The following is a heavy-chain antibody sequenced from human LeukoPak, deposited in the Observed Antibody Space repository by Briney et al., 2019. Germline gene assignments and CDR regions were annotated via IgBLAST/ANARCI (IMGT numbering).Heavy chain of an antibody. V-gene: IGHV3-15*01. D-gene: IGHD3-22*01. Sequence: PGGSLRLSCAASGFTFSNAWMSWVRQAPGKGLEWVGRIKSKTDGGTTDYAAPVKGRFTISRDDSKNTLYLQMHSLKTEDTAVYYCTTELITLDAFYIWGQGTMVTVSS. CDR3: TTELITLDAFYI. J-gene: IGHJ3*02. CDR1: GFTFSNAW. CDR2: IKSKTDGGTT.